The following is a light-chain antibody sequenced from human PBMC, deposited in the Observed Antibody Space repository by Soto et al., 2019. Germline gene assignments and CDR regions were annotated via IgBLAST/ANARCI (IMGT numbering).Light chain of an antibody. Sequence: DIQMTQSPSTLSASVGDRVTITCRASQSISSWLAWYRQKPGKAPKLLIYDASSLESGVPSRFSGSGSGTEFTLTISNLQPDDFATYYCQQYENYWTFGQGTKVDI. CDR2: DAS. CDR1: QSISSW. CDR3: QQYENYWT. V-gene: IGKV1-5*01. J-gene: IGKJ1*01.